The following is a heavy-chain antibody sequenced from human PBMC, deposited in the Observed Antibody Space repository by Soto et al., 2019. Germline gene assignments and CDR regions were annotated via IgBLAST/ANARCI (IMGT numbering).Heavy chain of an antibody. CDR3: ARGGDSGYDLGSWSAP. CDR2: NHHSGST. J-gene: IGHJ5*02. CDR1: GGSFSGYS. Sequence: SETLSLTYAVYGGSFSGYSRSWIRQPPGKGLEWSGENHHSGSTNYNPSLKSRVSISVDTSKTRFPLKLGSVTAADTAVYYCARGGDSGYDLGSWSAPGGKGTRVTVPS. V-gene: IGHV4-34*01. D-gene: IGHD5-12*01.